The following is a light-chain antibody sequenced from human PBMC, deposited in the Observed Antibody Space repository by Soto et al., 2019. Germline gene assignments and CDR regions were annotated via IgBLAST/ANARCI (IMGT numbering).Light chain of an antibody. CDR3: QQYGSSPST. CDR2: GTS. CDR1: QSVSSNY. J-gene: IGKJ4*01. Sequence: EIVLTQSPGTLSLSPGSRATLSCRASQSVSSNYLAWYQQKPGQAPRLLIYGTSTRATGISDRFSGSGSATDFTLIISRLEPEDFAVEYCQQYGSSPSTFGGGTKVEIK. V-gene: IGKV3-20*01.